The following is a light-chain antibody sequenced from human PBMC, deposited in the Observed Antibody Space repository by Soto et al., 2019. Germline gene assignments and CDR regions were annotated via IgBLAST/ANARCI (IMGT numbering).Light chain of an antibody. Sequence: EIVMTPSPATLSVSPGERATLSCRASQSVSSNLAWYQQTPGQAPRLLIYGASSRATGVPDRFSGGGSGTDFTLTISRLEPEDFAVYYCQQYGSSPPFTFGQGTKVDIK. CDR1: QSVSSN. CDR2: GAS. J-gene: IGKJ1*01. CDR3: QQYGSSPPFT. V-gene: IGKV3-20*01.